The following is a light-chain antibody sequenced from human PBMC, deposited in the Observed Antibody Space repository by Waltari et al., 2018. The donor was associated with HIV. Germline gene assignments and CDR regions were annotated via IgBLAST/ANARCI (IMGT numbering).Light chain of an antibody. CDR2: GEN. CDR3: NSRDSSGHWF. Sequence: SSELAQDPAVSVALGQTVRITCQGDSVRRYYASWYQQKPGQAPVIVVYGENNRPSGIPDRFSGSSSGNTASLTIAGAQAEDEADYYCNSRDSSGHWFFGGGTKVTVL. J-gene: IGLJ3*02. CDR1: SVRRYY. V-gene: IGLV3-19*01.